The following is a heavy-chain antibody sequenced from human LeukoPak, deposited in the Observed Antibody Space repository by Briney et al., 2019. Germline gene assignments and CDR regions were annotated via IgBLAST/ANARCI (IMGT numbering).Heavy chain of an antibody. Sequence: SETLSLTCAVYGGSFSGYYWSWIRQPPGKGLEWIGEINHSGSTNYNPSLKGRVTISVDTSKNQFSLKLSSVTAADTAVYYCARTRYDFWSGYVYYFDYWSQGTLVTVSS. V-gene: IGHV4-34*01. CDR3: ARTRYDFWSGYVYYFDY. D-gene: IGHD3-3*01. CDR1: GGSFSGYY. J-gene: IGHJ4*02. CDR2: INHSGST.